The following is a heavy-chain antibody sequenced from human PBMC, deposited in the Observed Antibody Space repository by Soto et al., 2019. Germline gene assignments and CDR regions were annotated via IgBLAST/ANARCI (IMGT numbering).Heavy chain of an antibody. Sequence: PGESLKISCKGSGYSFSNYWIGWVRQMPGKGLEWMGIIYLGDSDTRYRPSFQGQVTISADKSISSAYLQWSSLRASDTAMYYCARGGVSTRTFDYWGQGTPVTVSS. CDR1: GYSFSNYW. CDR3: ARGGVSTRTFDY. D-gene: IGHD3-3*01. CDR2: IYLGDSDT. V-gene: IGHV5-51*01. J-gene: IGHJ4*02.